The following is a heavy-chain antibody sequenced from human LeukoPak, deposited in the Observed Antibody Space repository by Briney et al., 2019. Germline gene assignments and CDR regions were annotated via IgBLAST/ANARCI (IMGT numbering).Heavy chain of an antibody. CDR1: GFTFSSYE. Sequence: GVSLRLSCAASGFTFSSYEMNWVRQAPGKGLEWVSHISSSGSTIYYTDSVKGRFTISRDNSKNSLYLQMNSLRAEDTAIYYCARTVARIGYWGQGTLVTVSS. V-gene: IGHV3-48*03. J-gene: IGHJ4*02. D-gene: IGHD4-23*01. CDR2: ISSSGSTI. CDR3: ARTVARIGY.